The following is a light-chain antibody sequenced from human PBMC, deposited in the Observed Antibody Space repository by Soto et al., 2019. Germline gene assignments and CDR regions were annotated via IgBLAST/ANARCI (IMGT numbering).Light chain of an antibody. Sequence: DIQMTQSPSSLSTSVGDRVTITCRASQSISSYLNWYQQKPGKAPKVLIYAASSLQSGVPSRFSGSGSGTDFTLTISSXQPEDFATYYCQQSYGTPLTFGGGTKVDIK. CDR3: QQSYGTPLT. V-gene: IGKV1-39*01. CDR2: AAS. CDR1: QSISSY. J-gene: IGKJ4*01.